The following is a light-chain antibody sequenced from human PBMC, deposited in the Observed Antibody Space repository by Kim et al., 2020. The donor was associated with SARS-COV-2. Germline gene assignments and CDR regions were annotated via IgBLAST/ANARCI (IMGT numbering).Light chain of an antibody. CDR2: EDN. V-gene: IGLV6-57*02. J-gene: IGLJ7*01. CDR3: QSYDSSNLAV. CDR1: SGSIASNY. Sequence: KTVTISCTRSSGSIASNYLQWYQQRPGSAPTTVIYEDNQRPSGVPDRFSGSIDSSSNSASLTISGLKTEDEADYYCQSYDSSNLAVFGGGTQLTVL.